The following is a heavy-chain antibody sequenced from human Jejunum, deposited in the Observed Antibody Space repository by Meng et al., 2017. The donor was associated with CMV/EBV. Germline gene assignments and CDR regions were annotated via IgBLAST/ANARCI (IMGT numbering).Heavy chain of an antibody. CDR2: IYYTGGT. J-gene: IGHJ1*01. D-gene: IGHD3-10*01. V-gene: IGHV4-31*03. CDR1: GGSIRSCGYY. Sequence: TVSGGSIRSCGYYWNWLRQHPGKGLEWIGSIYYTGGTYYNPSLKSRISMSVDTSKNQFSLKLTSVTAADTAVYYCAREYGSGYPPDYWGQGTLVTVSS. CDR3: AREYGSGYPPDY.